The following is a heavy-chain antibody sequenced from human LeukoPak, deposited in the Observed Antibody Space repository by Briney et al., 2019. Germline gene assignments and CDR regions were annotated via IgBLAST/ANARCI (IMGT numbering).Heavy chain of an antibody. V-gene: IGHV3-48*04. J-gene: IGHJ5*02. CDR3: ARVQKGIAAAGAGGGWFEP. CDR1: GFTFSSYS. D-gene: IGHD6-13*01. Sequence: PGGSLRLSCAASGFTFSSYSMNWVRQAPGKGLEWISYISSGGSTIYYADSVRGQFTISRDNAKNSLYLQMNSLRAEDTAVYYCARVQKGIAAAGAGGGWFEPWGQGTLVTVSA. CDR2: ISSGGSTI.